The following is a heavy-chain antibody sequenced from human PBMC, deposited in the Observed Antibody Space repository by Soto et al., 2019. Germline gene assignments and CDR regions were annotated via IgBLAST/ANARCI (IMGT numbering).Heavy chain of an antibody. V-gene: IGHV3-30*18. J-gene: IGHJ4*02. CDR2: ISYDGSNK. D-gene: IGHD1-26*01. CDR3: AKGRRGSGSFLFDY. Sequence: SLRLSCAASGFTFSSYGMHWVRQAPGKGLEWVAVISYDGSNKYYADSVKGRFTISRDNSKNTLYLQMNSLRAEDTAVYYCAKGRRGSGSFLFDYWGQGTLVTVSS. CDR1: GFTFSSYG.